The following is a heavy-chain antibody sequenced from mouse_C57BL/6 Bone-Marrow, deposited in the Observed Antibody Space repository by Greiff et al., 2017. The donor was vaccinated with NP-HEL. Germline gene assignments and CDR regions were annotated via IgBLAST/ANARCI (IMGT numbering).Heavy chain of an antibody. Sequence: VQLQQPGAELVRPGSSVKLSCKASGYTFTSYWMDWVKQRPGQGLEWIGNIYPSDSETHYNQKFKDKATLTVDKSSSTAYMQLSSLTSEDSAVYDCARKRLRWYFDVWGTGTTVTVSS. D-gene: IGHD2-4*01. J-gene: IGHJ1*03. CDR1: GYTFTSYW. V-gene: IGHV1-61*01. CDR2: IYPSDSET. CDR3: ARKRLRWYFDV.